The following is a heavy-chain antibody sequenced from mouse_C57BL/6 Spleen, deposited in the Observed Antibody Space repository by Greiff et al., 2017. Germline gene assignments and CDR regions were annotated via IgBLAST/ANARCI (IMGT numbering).Heavy chain of an antibody. Sequence: VQLKQSGAELVRPGASVTLSCKASGFTFTDYEMPWVKQTPVHGLEWIGAIDPETGGTAYNQKFKGKAILTADKSSSTAYMELRSLTSEDSAVYYCSNIAYWGQGTLVTVSA. CDR3: SNIAY. CDR1: GFTFTDYE. CDR2: IDPETGGT. V-gene: IGHV1-15*01. J-gene: IGHJ3*01.